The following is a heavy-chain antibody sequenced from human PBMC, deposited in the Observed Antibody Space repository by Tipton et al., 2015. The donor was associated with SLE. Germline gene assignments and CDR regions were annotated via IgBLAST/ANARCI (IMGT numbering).Heavy chain of an antibody. CDR1: GGSIRSHY. V-gene: IGHV4-59*08. J-gene: IGHJ4*02. CDR3: ARGMITFGGARD. D-gene: IGHD3-16*01. CDR2: MYHSGST. Sequence: VKPSETLSLTCTVSGGSIRSHYWSWIRQPPGKGLEWIGYMYHSGSTKYNPALNSRVTISLDTSKNQVSLKLSSVTAADTAVYYCARGMITFGGARDWGQGTLVTVSS.